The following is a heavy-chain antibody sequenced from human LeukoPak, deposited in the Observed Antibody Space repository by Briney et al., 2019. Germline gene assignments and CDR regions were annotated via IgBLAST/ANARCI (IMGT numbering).Heavy chain of an antibody. J-gene: IGHJ4*02. Sequence: SQTLSLTCAVSGGSISSGGYSWSWIRQPPGKGLEWIGYIYHSGSTYYNPSLKSRVTISVDRSKNQFSLKLSSVTAADTAVYYCASTRSSYFPYFDYWGQGTLVTVSS. CDR1: GGSISSGGYS. CDR3: ASTRSSYFPYFDY. V-gene: IGHV4-30-2*01. CDR2: IYHSGST. D-gene: IGHD2/OR15-2a*01.